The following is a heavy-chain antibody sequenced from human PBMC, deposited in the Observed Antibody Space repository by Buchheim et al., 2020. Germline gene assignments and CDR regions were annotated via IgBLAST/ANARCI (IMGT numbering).Heavy chain of an antibody. CDR1: GFTFSSYS. J-gene: IGHJ4*02. CDR3: ARVGLDMGELFDY. D-gene: IGHD1-26*01. Sequence: EMQLVESGGGLVQPGGSLRLSCAASGFTFSSYSMNWVRQAPGKGLEWVSYISSSSSTIYYAESVRGRFTVSRYNAKNSLYLQMNSLRPEDTAMYYCARVGLDMGELFDYWGQGTL. CDR2: ISSSSSTI. V-gene: IGHV3-48*01.